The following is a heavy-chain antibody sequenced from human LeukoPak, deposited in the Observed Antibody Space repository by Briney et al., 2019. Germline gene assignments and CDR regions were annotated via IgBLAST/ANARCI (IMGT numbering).Heavy chain of an antibody. CDR3: TRGGDSDY. D-gene: IGHD2-21*02. CDR1: GFTFSGST. Sequence: AGSLRLSCAASGFTFSGSTVHWVRQASGKGLEWVGRIKSKTNKYATAYAASVKGRFTISRDDSKNTAYLQMNSLKTEDTAVYYCTRGGDSDYWGQGTLVTVSS. CDR2: IKSKTNKYAT. V-gene: IGHV3-73*01. J-gene: IGHJ4*02.